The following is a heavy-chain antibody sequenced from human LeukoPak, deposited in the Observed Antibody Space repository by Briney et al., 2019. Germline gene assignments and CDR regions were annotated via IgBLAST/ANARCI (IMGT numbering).Heavy chain of an antibody. CDR2: IFSSGGT. CDR3: ATGGAYTSGWYNI. Sequence: PSETLSLTCTVSGGSVGGFFWTWIRQPPGGGMQWIGFIFSSGGTNYNPSLKSRVAFSTDTSNNKVSLSVTSVTAADTAVYYCATGGAYTSGWYNIWGQGTLVSVSS. D-gene: IGHD6-19*01. CDR1: GGSVGGFF. J-gene: IGHJ4*02. V-gene: IGHV4-4*09.